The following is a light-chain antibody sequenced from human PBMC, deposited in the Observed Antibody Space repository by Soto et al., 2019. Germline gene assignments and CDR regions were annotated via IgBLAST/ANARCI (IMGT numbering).Light chain of an antibody. Sequence: QSALTQPASVSGSPGQSITISCTATSSDVGSYNLVSWYQQHPGKAPKLMIYEVSKRPSGVSNRFSGSKSGNTASLTISGLPAEDEADYYCCSYAGSGTVVFGGGTKLTVL. CDR2: EVS. CDR3: CSYAGSGTVV. J-gene: IGLJ2*01. V-gene: IGLV2-23*02. CDR1: SSDVGSYNL.